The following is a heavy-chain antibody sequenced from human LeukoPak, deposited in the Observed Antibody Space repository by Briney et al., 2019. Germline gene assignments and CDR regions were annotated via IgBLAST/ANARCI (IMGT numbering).Heavy chain of an antibody. J-gene: IGHJ4*02. V-gene: IGHV4-34*01. CDR3: ARLDAYCSSTSCPTDY. CDR1: GGSFSGYY. Sequence: SETLFLTCAVYGGSFSGYYWSWIRQPPGKGLEWIGEINHSGSTNYNPSLKSRVTITVDTSKNQFSLKLSSVTAADTAVYYCARLDAYCSSTSCPTDYWGQGTLVTVSS. D-gene: IGHD2-2*01. CDR2: INHSGST.